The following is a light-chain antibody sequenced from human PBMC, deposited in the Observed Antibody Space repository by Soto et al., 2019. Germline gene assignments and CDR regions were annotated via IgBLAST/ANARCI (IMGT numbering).Light chain of an antibody. J-gene: IGLJ1*01. CDR2: EVY. CDR1: SSDVGGYNY. CDR3: SSYVGTNSYV. V-gene: IGLV2-8*01. Sequence: QSVLTQPPSASGSPGQSVTISCTGTSSDVGGYNYVSWYQHHPGKSPKLIISEVYKRPSGVPDRFSVCKSGNTAALTVSGLQAEDEADDYCSSYVGTNSYVFGTGTKLTVL.